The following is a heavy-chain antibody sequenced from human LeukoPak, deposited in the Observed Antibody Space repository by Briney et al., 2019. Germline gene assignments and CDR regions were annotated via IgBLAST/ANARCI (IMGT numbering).Heavy chain of an antibody. V-gene: IGHV4-39*02. CDR3: ARDYYGDYVVGQYFQH. Sequence: SETLSLTCTVSGGSISSSGYYWGWTRQPPGKGLEWIGSIYSSGNPYYNPSLKSRLTISVDTSKNKFSLKLSSVTAADTAVYYCARDYYGDYVVGQYFQHWGQGTLVTVSS. CDR1: GGSISSSGYY. CDR2: IYSSGNP. D-gene: IGHD4-17*01. J-gene: IGHJ1*01.